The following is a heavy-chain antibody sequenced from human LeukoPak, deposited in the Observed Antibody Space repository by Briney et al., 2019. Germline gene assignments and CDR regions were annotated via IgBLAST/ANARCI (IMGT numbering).Heavy chain of an antibody. V-gene: IGHV4-34*01. CDR1: GGSFSGYY. J-gene: IGHJ4*02. CDR3: ARDGDY. CDR2: ISHSGST. Sequence: KSSETLSLTCAVYGGSFSGYYWSWIRRPPGKGLEWIGEISHSGSTNYNPSLKSRVTISVDTSKNQFSLKLSSVTAADTAVYYCARDGDYWGQGTLVTVSS.